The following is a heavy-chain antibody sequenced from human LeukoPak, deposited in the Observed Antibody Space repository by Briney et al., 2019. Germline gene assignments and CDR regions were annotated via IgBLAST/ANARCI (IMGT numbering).Heavy chain of an antibody. D-gene: IGHD1-26*01. CDR3: ARDILRVGVTLYFDY. Sequence: GGSLRLSCAASGFTFSDYYMTWIRQAPGEGLEWVSYISSSGSTIYYGDSVKDRFTISKDNAKNSLYLQMDSLRAEDTAVYYCARDILRVGVTLYFDYWGQGNLVTVSS. CDR1: GFTFSDYY. CDR2: ISSSGSTI. J-gene: IGHJ4*02. V-gene: IGHV3-11*04.